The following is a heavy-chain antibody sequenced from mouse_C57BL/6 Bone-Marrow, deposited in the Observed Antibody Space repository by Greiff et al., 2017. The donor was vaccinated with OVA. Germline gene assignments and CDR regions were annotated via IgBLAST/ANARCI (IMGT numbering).Heavy chain of an antibody. J-gene: IGHJ1*03. Sequence: QVQLQQPGTELVKPGASVKLSCKASGYTFTSYWMHWVKQRPGQGLEWIGNINPSNGGTNYNEKFKSKATLTVDKSSSTAYMQLSSLTSEDSAVYYCARGGRYGNYPYWYFDVWGTGTTVTVSS. V-gene: IGHV1-53*01. D-gene: IGHD2-1*01. CDR2: INPSNGGT. CDR1: GYTFTSYW. CDR3: ARGGRYGNYPYWYFDV.